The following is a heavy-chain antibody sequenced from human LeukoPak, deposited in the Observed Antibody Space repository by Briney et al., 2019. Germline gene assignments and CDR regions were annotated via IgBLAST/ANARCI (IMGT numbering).Heavy chain of an antibody. D-gene: IGHD3-22*01. J-gene: IGHJ4*02. V-gene: IGHV1-69*13. CDR3: ARSPCYYDSSDYFDY. CDR1: GGTFSSYA. CDR2: IIPIFGTA. Sequence: ASVKVSCKASGGTFSSYAISWVRQAPGQGLEWMGGIIPIFGTANYAQKFQGRVTITADESTSTAYMELSSLRSEDTAVYYCARSPCYYDSSDYFDYWGQGTLVTVSS.